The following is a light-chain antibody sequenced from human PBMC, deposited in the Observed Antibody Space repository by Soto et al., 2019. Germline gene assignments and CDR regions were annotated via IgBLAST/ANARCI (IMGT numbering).Light chain of an antibody. J-gene: IGKJ1*01. CDR3: QQYGTSFWT. V-gene: IGKV3-20*01. CDR2: GAS. Sequence: DIVLTQSPGTLSLSPGERATLSCRTSQSVSSNYLAWYQQKPGQAPRLLIYGASTRATGIPDRFSGSGSGADFTLTISRLEPEDFAVSYCQQYGTSFWTFGQGTKV. CDR1: QSVSSNY.